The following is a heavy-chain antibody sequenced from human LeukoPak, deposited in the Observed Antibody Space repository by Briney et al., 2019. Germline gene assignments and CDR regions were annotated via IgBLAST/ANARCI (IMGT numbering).Heavy chain of an antibody. J-gene: IGHJ3*02. D-gene: IGHD3-3*01. Sequence: ETLSLTCTVSGGSISSYYWSWIRQPPGKGLEWIGYIYYSGSTNYNPSLKSRVTISVDTSKNQFSLKLSSVTAADTAVYYCATSITIFRPGSSAFDIWGQGTMVTVSS. CDR3: ATSITIFRPGSSAFDI. V-gene: IGHV4-59*01. CDR1: GGSISSYY. CDR2: IYYSGST.